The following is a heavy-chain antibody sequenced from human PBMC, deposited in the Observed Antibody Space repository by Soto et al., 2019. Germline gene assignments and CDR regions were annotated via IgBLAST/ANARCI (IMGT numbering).Heavy chain of an antibody. CDR3: VKVANVEVVIERFDY. D-gene: IGHD3-3*01. J-gene: IGHJ4*02. Sequence: PWWSLRLSCLISVFPFGTYAIGWFRQASGKGLEWVSGISRSGGRTYYADSVRGRFTISRDNSQNTLYLQMNGLRDDDTALYYCVKVANVEVVIERFDYWGQGSLVTVSS. CDR2: ISRSGGRT. CDR1: VFPFGTYA. V-gene: IGHV3-23*01.